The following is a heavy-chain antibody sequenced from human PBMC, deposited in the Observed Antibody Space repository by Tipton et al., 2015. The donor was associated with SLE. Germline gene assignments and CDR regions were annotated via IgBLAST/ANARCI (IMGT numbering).Heavy chain of an antibody. V-gene: IGHV3-23*01. J-gene: IGHJ5*02. D-gene: IGHD6-19*01. CDR3: ARDLGAVAGPDNWFDP. CDR1: GFTFRNSA. CDR2: ISGSGGST. Sequence: GSLRLSCAASGFTFRNSAMSWVRQAPGKGLEWVSAISGSGGSTYYVDSGKGRFTISRDNSKNTLYLQMNSLRAEDTAVYYCARDLGAVAGPDNWFDPWGQGTLVTVSS.